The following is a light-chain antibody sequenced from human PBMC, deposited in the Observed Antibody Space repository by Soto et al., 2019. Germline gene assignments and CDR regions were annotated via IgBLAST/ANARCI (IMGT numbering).Light chain of an antibody. V-gene: IGKV1-5*03. J-gene: IGKJ1*01. CDR2: QAS. CDR3: QQCNTYSGRT. CDR1: QSISSW. Sequence: DIQMTQSPSTLSASVGDRVTITCRASQSISSWLAWYQQKPGKAPKLLIYQASSLQSGVPSRFSGSGSGTAFTLTISSLQADDFATYYCQQCNTYSGRTFGQGTKVDIK.